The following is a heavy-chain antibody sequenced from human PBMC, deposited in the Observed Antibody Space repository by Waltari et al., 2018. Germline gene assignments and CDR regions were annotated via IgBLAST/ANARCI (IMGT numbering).Heavy chain of an antibody. Sequence: QVQLVESGGGVVQPGRSLRLSCAASGFTFSRYAMHWVRQAQGKGLEWVAVISYDGSNKYYADSVKGRFTISRDNSKNTLYLQMNSLRAEDTAVYYCARDKGSGGSYTLYYYYYYMDVWGKGTTVTVSS. D-gene: IGHD2-15*01. CDR2: ISYDGSNK. V-gene: IGHV3-30-3*01. CDR1: GFTFSRYA. J-gene: IGHJ6*03. CDR3: ARDKGSGGSYTLYYYYYYMDV.